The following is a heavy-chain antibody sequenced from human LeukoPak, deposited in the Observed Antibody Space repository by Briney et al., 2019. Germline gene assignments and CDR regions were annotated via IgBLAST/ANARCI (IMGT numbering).Heavy chain of an antibody. V-gene: IGHV3-23*01. CDR1: GFTFSSYA. CDR3: AKDQHFSLLYWFDP. D-gene: IGHD3-3*02. CDR2: ISGSGGST. J-gene: IGHJ5*02. Sequence: PGGSLRLSCAASGFTFSSYAMSWVRQAPGKGLEWVSAISGSGGSTYYADSVKGRFTIPRDNSKNTLYLQMNSLRAEDTAVYYCAKDQHFSLLYWFDPWGQGTLVTVSS.